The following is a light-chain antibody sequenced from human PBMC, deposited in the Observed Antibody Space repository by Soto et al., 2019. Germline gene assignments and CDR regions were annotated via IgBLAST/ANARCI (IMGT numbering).Light chain of an antibody. CDR1: SSNIGAGYD. CDR2: GNS. J-gene: IGLJ2*01. CDR3: QSYDRSLSRV. V-gene: IGLV1-40*01. Sequence: QSVLTQPPSVSGAPGQRVTISCTGSSSNIGAGYDVHWYQQLPGTAPKLLIYGNSNRPSGVPDRFSGSKSGTSASLAITGLQAEYEADYYCQSYDRSLSRVFGGGTKLTVL.